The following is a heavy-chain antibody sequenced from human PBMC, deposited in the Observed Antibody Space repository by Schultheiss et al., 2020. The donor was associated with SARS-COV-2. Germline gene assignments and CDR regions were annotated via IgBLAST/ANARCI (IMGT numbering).Heavy chain of an antibody. CDR1: GFTFSSYA. CDR3: TTVNWDRNWFDP. V-gene: IGHV3-30*07. CDR2: ISYYGSNK. Sequence: GGSLRLSCAASGFTFSSYAMHWVRQAPGKGLEWVAVISYYGSNKYYADSVKVRFTISRDNSKNTLYLQMNSLKTEDTAVYYCTTVNWDRNWFDPWGQGTLVTVSS. D-gene: IGHD7-27*01. J-gene: IGHJ5*02.